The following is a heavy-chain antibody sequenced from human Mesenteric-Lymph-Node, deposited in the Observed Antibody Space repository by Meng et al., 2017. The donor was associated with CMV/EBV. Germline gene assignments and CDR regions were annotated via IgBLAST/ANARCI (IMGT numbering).Heavy chain of an antibody. CDR3: ERGPSNWGLRIDY. CDR2: IYYSGST. CDR1: GGSVSSGSYY. V-gene: IGHV4-61*01. D-gene: IGHD7-27*01. J-gene: IGHJ4*02. Sequence: GSGGSVSSGSYYGSWIRQPPGKGREGIGCIYYSGSTNNNHSLKSRVTISVDTDKNQFSLKMSSVTAADTAVYYCERGPSNWGLRIDYWGQGTLVTVSS.